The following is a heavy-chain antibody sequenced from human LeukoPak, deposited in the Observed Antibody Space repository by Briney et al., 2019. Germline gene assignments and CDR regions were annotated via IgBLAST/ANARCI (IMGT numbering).Heavy chain of an antibody. CDR1: GGTFSSYA. Sequence: GASVKVSCKASGGTFSSYAISWVRQAPGQGLEWMGGIIPNFGTANYAQKFQGRVTITADASTSTAYMELSSLRSEDTAGYYCARQPVVVVAATPYYYCGMDVWGQATTV. CDR3: ARQPVVVVAATPYYYCGMDV. CDR2: IIPNFGTA. D-gene: IGHD2-15*01. V-gene: IGHV1-69*13. J-gene: IGHJ6*02.